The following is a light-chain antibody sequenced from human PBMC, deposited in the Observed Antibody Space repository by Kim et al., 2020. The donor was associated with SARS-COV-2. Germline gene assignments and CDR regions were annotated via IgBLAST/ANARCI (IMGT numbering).Light chain of an antibody. CDR3: CSTSNTLDYV. Sequence: QSALTQPVSMSGSPGQSITISCSGTSGDIRNSNSVSWYQQHSGEAPRLIIYDVRDRPSGVSARFSGSKSANMASLTISGLRSEDEADYYCCSTSNTLDYVFGSGTKVTVL. V-gene: IGLV2-14*03. CDR1: SGDIRNSNS. CDR2: DVR. J-gene: IGLJ1*01.